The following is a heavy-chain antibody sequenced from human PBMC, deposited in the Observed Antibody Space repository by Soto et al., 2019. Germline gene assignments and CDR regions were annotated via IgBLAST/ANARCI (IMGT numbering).Heavy chain of an antibody. CDR3: ARLEDIVVVTAAPDV. Sequence: SETLSLTCTVSGGSISSYYWSWIRQPPGKGLEWIGYIYYSGSTNYNPSLKSRVTISVDTSKNQFSLKLSSVTAADTAVYYCARLEDIVVVTAAPDVWGKGTTVTVSS. CDR1: GGSISSYY. D-gene: IGHD2-2*01. CDR2: IYYSGST. J-gene: IGHJ6*04. V-gene: IGHV4-59*08.